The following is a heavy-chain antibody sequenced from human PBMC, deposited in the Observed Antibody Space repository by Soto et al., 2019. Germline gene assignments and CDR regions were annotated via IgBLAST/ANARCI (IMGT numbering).Heavy chain of an antibody. D-gene: IGHD4-17*01. Sequence: SETLPLTCAVYGGSFSPYYWCGIRQTPGKGLEWIAEINYSGITNFNPSLKSRVTMSVDTSKSQISMKLSSMTAADTAMYYCARRDGDYLGVGYFDFWGQGSMVT. V-gene: IGHV4-34*01. J-gene: IGHJ4*02. CDR2: INYSGIT. CDR3: ARRDGDYLGVGYFDF. CDR1: GGSFSPYY.